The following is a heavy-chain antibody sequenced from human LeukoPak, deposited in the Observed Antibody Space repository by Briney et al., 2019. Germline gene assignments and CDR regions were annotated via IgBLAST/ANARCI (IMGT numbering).Heavy chain of an antibody. CDR1: GFTFSSYA. CDR2: ISGSGGST. D-gene: IGHD3-3*01. Sequence: PGGSLRLSCAASGFTFSSYAMSWVRQAPGKGLEWVSAISGSGGSTYYADSVKGRFTISRDNSENTLYLQMNSLRAEDTAVYYCAKGSEGGYDFWSGYYRGGLDVWGKGTTVTVSS. V-gene: IGHV3-23*01. CDR3: AKGSEGGYDFWSGYYRGGLDV. J-gene: IGHJ6*04.